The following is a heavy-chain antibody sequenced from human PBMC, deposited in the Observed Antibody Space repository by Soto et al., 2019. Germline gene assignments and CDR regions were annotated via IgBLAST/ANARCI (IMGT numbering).Heavy chain of an antibody. J-gene: IGHJ4*02. Sequence: GWLGRAGAASGCIFTNYGMHGVRQAPGKGLEWVALISYEGSNDYYADSVKGRFTVSRDNSKNTLYLHMNSLRDEDTAVYYCAKGAPIAVSGTDYWGQGTPVTVSS. CDR1: GCIFTNYG. CDR2: ISYEGSND. D-gene: IGHD6-19*01. CDR3: AKGAPIAVSGTDY. V-gene: IGHV3-30*18.